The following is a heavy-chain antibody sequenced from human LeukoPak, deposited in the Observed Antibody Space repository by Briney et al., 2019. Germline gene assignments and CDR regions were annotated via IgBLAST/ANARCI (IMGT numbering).Heavy chain of an antibody. Sequence: VASVKVSCKASGYTFTGYYMHWVRQAPGQGLEWMGWINPNSGGTNYAQKFQGRVTMTRDTSITTAYMELSRLRSDDTAVYYCARTPDMDCSGGSCYSLVSWFDPWGQGTLVTVSS. CDR1: GYTFTGYY. CDR2: INPNSGGT. CDR3: ARTPDMDCSGGSCYSLVSWFDP. D-gene: IGHD2-15*01. J-gene: IGHJ5*02. V-gene: IGHV1-2*02.